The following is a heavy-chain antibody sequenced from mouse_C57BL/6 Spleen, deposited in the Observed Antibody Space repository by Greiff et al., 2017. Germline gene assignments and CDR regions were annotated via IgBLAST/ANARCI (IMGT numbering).Heavy chain of an antibody. CDR3: ARDYGSSSPYYFDY. Sequence: QVQLNHSGAALARPGASVKLSCKASGYTFTSYGISWVKQRTGQGLEWIGEIYPRSGNTYYNEKFKGKATLTADKSSSTAYMELRSLTSEDSAVYFCARDYGSSSPYYFDYWGQGTTLTVSS. D-gene: IGHD1-1*01. V-gene: IGHV1-81*01. CDR2: IYPRSGNT. J-gene: IGHJ2*01. CDR1: GYTFTSYG.